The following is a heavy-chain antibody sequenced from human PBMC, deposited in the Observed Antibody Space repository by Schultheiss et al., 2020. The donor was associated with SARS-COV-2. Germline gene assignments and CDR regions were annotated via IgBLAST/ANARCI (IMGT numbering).Heavy chain of an antibody. CDR1: GGSISSYY. CDR2: IYYSGST. V-gene: IGHV4-59*01. D-gene: IGHD4-11*01. CDR3: AREFPGVQYSNYNYFDY. J-gene: IGHJ4*02. Sequence: SETLSLTCTVSGGSISSYYWSWIRQPPGKGLEWIGYIYYSGSTNYNPSLKSRVTISVDTSKNQFSLKLSSVTAADTAVYYCAREFPGVQYSNYNYFDYWGQGTLVTVSS.